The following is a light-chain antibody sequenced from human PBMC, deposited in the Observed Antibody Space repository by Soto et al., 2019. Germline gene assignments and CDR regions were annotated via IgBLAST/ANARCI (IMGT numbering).Light chain of an antibody. J-gene: IGKJ1*01. V-gene: IGKV3-20*01. CDR2: GAS. CDR3: QQYGSSMTWT. Sequence: EIVLTRYRCTVSLSSGTRCTLPCRTVQSVSSSYLAWYQQKPGQAPRLLIYGASSRATGIPDRFSGGGSGTDFTLTISRLEPEDFAVYYCQQYGSSMTWTFGQGTKVDIK. CDR1: QSVSSSY.